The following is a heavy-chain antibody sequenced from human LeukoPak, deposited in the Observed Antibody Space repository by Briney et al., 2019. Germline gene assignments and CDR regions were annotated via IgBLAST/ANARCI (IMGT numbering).Heavy chain of an antibody. Sequence: SGGSLRLSCAASGFTFSSYGMHWVRQAPGKGLEWVAFIRYDGSNKYYADSVKGRFTISRDNSKNTLYLQMNSLRAEDTAVYYCATGRGYSYGPFDYWGQGTLVTVSS. CDR2: IRYDGSNK. CDR1: GFTFSSYG. V-gene: IGHV3-30*02. D-gene: IGHD5-18*01. J-gene: IGHJ4*02. CDR3: ATGRGYSYGPFDY.